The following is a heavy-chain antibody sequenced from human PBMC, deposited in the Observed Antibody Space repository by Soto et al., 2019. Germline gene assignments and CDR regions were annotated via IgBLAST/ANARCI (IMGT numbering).Heavy chain of an antibody. J-gene: IGHJ4*02. Sequence: QVQLQQWGAGLLKPSETLSLTCAVYGGSFSGYYWPWIRQSPEKGLEWIGEVNHSGTTYYNPSLKTRVTISVHTPKSQFALQMSSVTAADTAVYYCARGIGYCSSINCYSSRRLRFDSWGQGTLVTVSS. CDR2: VNHSGTT. D-gene: IGHD2-2*01. CDR3: ARGIGYCSSINCYSSRRLRFDS. CDR1: GGSFSGYY. V-gene: IGHV4-34*01.